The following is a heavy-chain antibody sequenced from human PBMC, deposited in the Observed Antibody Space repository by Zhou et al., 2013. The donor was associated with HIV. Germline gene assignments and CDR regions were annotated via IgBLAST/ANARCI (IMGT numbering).Heavy chain of an antibody. Sequence: QVLLEQSGAEVKTPGASVRVSCKASGYSFMSYGVNWVRQVPGHGLEWLGWISPYSADTNYAPGVRGRVTLTSDTSTNTAYVELRSLRFDDTAVYYCARALSTRWGGGGFYYMDVWGKGTTVTVS. D-gene: IGHD6-19*01. J-gene: IGHJ6*03. CDR3: ARALSTRWGGGGFYYMDV. CDR1: GYSFMSYG. V-gene: IGHV1-18*04. CDR2: ISPYSADT.